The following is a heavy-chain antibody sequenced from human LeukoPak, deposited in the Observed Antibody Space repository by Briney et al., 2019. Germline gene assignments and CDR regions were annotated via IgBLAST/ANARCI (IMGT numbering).Heavy chain of an antibody. CDR2: MFYSEST. CDR1: GASVSDGNYY. V-gene: IGHV4-61*01. CDR3: ARTSNSALGLPYFEH. D-gene: IGHD5-18*01. Sequence: SETLSLTCSVSGASVSDGNYYWSWIRQPPGKGLEWIGYMFYSESTKYNPSLKSRVTISVDKSQNQFSLHMSSVTDADTAVYYCARTSNSALGLPYFEHWGQGSLVTVSS. J-gene: IGHJ4*02.